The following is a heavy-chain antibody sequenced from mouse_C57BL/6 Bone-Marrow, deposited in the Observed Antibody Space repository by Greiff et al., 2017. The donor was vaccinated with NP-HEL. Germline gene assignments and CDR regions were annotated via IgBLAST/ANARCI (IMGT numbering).Heavy chain of an antibody. CDR1: GFNIKDYY. J-gene: IGHJ1*03. D-gene: IGHD1-1*01. CDR3: VYGSSYVDWYFDV. Sequence: EVQLQQSGAELVRPGASVKLSCTASGFNIKDYYMHWVKQRPEQGLEWIGRIDPEDGDTEYAPKFQGKATMTADTSSNTAYLQLSSLTSEDTAVYYCVYGSSYVDWYFDVWGTGTTVTVSS. V-gene: IGHV14-1*01. CDR2: IDPEDGDT.